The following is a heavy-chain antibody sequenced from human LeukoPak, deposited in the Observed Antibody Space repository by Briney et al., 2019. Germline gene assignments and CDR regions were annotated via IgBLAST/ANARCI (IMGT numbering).Heavy chain of an antibody. CDR1: GGSISSYY. CDR2: IYTSGST. V-gene: IGHV4-4*07. D-gene: IGHD5-18*01. Sequence: SETLSLTCTVSGGSISSYYWSWIRQPAGKGLEWIGRIYTSGSTNYNPSLKSRVTMSVDTSKNQFSLKLSSVTAADTAVHYCARESVTAMIYYYYGMDVWGQGTTVTVSS. CDR3: ARESVTAMIYYYYGMDV. J-gene: IGHJ6*02.